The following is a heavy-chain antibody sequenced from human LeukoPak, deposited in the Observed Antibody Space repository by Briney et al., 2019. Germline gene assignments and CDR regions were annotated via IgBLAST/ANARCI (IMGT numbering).Heavy chain of an antibody. J-gene: IGHJ6*03. CDR1: GFTFTKYW. CDR2: ISGSGGST. CDR3: AKDENSPYGSYYYYYMDV. D-gene: IGHD5-24*01. Sequence: GGSLRLSCAASGFTFTKYWMSWVRQAPGRGLEWVSAISGSGGSTYYADSVKGRFTISRDNSKNTLYLQMNSLRAEDTAVYYCAKDENSPYGSYYYYYMDVWGKGTTVTVSS. V-gene: IGHV3-23*01.